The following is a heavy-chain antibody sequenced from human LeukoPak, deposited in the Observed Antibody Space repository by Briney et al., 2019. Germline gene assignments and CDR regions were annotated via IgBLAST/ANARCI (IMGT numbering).Heavy chain of an antibody. J-gene: IGHJ4*02. CDR3: ARRYYFGSWTYYDHFDH. D-gene: IGHD3-10*01. V-gene: IGHV4-4*02. Sequence: PSETLSLTCAVSDGSISSSNWWSWVRQPPGKGLEWIGEISHSGSTNYNPSLKSRVTISVDNSKNHFSLNLSSVTAADTAVYYCARRYYFGSWTYYDHFDHWGQATLVTVSS. CDR2: ISHSGST. CDR1: DGSISSSNW.